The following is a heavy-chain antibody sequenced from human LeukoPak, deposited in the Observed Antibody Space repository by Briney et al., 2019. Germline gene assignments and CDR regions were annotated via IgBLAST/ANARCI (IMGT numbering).Heavy chain of an antibody. D-gene: IGHD3-22*01. J-gene: IGHJ4*02. Sequence: SETLSLTCTVSGGSISSYYWSWIRQPPGKGLEWIGYIYYSGSTNYNPSLKSRVTISVDTSKNQFSLKLSSVTAADTAVYYCARGHPSRTYYYDSSGYYFDYWGQGTLVTVYS. CDR2: IYYSGST. CDR3: ARGHPSRTYYYDSSGYYFDY. V-gene: IGHV4-59*01. CDR1: GGSISSYY.